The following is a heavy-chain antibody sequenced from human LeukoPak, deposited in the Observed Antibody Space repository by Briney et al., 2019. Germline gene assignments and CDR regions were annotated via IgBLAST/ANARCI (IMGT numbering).Heavy chain of an antibody. CDR3: ARKSGSYFDY. D-gene: IGHD1-26*01. V-gene: IGHV3-30*03. J-gene: IGHJ4*02. CDR1: GFTFSSYG. Sequence: GGSLRLSCAASGFTFSSYGMHWVRQAPGKGLEWVAVISYDGINKYYADSVKGRFTISRDNSKSTLYLQMNSLRAEDTAIYYCARKSGSYFDYWGQGTLVTVSS. CDR2: ISYDGINK.